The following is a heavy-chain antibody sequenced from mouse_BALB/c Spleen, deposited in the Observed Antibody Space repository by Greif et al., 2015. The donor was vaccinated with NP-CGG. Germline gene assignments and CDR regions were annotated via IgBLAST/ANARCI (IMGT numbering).Heavy chain of an antibody. V-gene: IGHV5-4*02. CDR1: GFTFSDYY. J-gene: IGHJ1*01. Sequence: EVMLVESGGGLVKPGGSLKLSCAASGFTFSDYYMYWVRQTPGKRLEWVATISDGGSYTYYPDSVKGRFTISRDNAKNNLYLQMSSLKSEDTAMYYCARDGNYWYFDVWGAGPRSPSPQ. CDR3: ARDGNYWYFDV. CDR2: ISDGGSYT. D-gene: IGHD2-1*01.